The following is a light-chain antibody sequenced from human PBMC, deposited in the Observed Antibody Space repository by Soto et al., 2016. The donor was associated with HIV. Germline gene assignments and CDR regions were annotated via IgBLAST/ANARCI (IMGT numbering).Light chain of an antibody. Sequence: DIQMTQSPSSVSASVGDRVSITCRASQRIGNLLAWYHQIPGRAPKLLISAASNLQSGVPSRFSGSGSGTDFSLTITTLQPEDFGSYYCQQANTFPXTFGPGTKVDI. CDR3: QQANTFPXT. V-gene: IGKV1-12*01. J-gene: IGKJ3*01. CDR2: AAS. CDR1: QRIGNL.